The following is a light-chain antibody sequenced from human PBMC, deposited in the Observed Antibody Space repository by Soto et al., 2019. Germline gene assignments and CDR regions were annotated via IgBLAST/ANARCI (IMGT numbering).Light chain of an antibody. CDR2: AAS. Sequence: DIQMTQSPSSLSASVGDRFTLTCRASQGIDNDLGWYQQKPGRAPKRLIYAASSLQSGVPSGFSGSGSRTEFTLTISSLQPEDVATYYCQQADSLPSTFGQGTRLEIK. CDR1: QGIDND. V-gene: IGKV1-17*01. J-gene: IGKJ5*01. CDR3: QQADSLPST.